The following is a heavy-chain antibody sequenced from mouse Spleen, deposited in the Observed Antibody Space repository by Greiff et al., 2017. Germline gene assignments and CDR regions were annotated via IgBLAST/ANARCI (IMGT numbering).Heavy chain of an antibody. Sequence: EVHLVESGGGLVKPGGSLKLSCAASGFTFSSYAMSWVRQTPEKRLEWVATISSGGSYTYYPDSVKGRFTISRDNAKNTLYLQMSSLRSEDTAMYYCARQSGSYYFDYWGQGTTLTVSS. V-gene: IGHV5-9-3*01. CDR2: ISSGGSYT. CDR1: GFTFSSYA. J-gene: IGHJ2*01. CDR3: ARQSGSYYFDY. D-gene: IGHD1-1*02.